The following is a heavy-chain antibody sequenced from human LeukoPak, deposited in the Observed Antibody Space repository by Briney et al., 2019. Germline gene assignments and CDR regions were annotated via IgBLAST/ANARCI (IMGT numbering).Heavy chain of an antibody. D-gene: IGHD1-7*01. J-gene: IGHJ6*02. CDR1: GGTFSSYA. V-gene: IGHV1-69*13. CDR2: IIPIFGTA. Sequence: GASVKVSCKASGGTFSSYAISWVRQAPGQGLEWMGGIIPIFGTANYAQKFQGRVTITADESTSTAYMELSSLRSEDTAVYYCAGITGTTVGELYYYYGMDVWGQGTTVTVSS. CDR3: AGITGTTVGELYYYYGMDV.